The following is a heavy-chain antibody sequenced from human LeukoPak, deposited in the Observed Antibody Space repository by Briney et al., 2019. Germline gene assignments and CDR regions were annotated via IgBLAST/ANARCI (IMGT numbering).Heavy chain of an antibody. CDR1: GFTFSSYG. CDR2: IRYDGSNK. V-gene: IGHV3-30*02. Sequence: PGGSLRLSCAASGFTFSSYGMHWVRQAPSKGLEWVAFIRYDGSNKYYADSVKGRFTISRDNSKNTLYLQMNSLRAEDTAVYYCAKVGYSGYDWGANYYYYMDVWGKGTTVTVSS. CDR3: AKVGYSGYDWGANYYYYMDV. J-gene: IGHJ6*03. D-gene: IGHD5-12*01.